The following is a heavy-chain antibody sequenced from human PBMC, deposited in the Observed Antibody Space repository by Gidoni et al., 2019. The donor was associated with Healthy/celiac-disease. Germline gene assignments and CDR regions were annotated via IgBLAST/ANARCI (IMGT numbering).Heavy chain of an antibody. V-gene: IGHV3-23*04. CDR1: GFTFSSYA. J-gene: IGHJ6*03. D-gene: IGHD6-6*01. CDR3: ATTRGSSSSAGYYYYMDV. Sequence: EVQLVASGGGLVQPWGSLRLSCAASGFTFSSYALSWVRQAPGKGLEWVSAISGSGGSKYYGDSVKGRFTISRDNSKNTLYLQMNSLRAEDTAVYYCATTRGSSSSAGYYYYMDVWGKGTTVTVSS. CDR2: ISGSGGSK.